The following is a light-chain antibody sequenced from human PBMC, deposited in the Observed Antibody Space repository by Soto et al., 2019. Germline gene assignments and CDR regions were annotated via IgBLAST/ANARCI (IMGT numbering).Light chain of an antibody. J-gene: IGLJ3*02. V-gene: IGLV1-40*01. Sequence: QSVLTQPPSVSGAPGQRVTISCTGSSSNIGANYDVHWYQQRPGSAPKLLIFANTNRPSGVPDRFSGSKSGTSASLAITGLQPEDEADYYCQSYDSSLKNSVFGGGTKLTVL. CDR1: SSNIGANYD. CDR3: QSYDSSLKNSV. CDR2: ANT.